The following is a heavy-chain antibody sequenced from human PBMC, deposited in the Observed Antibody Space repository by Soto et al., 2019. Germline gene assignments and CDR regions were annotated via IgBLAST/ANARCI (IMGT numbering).Heavy chain of an antibody. V-gene: IGHV3-48*01. Sequence: GGSLRLSCAASGFTFSSYSMNWVRQAPGKGLEWVSFISSSSSTIHYGDSVKGRFTISRDNAKKSLYLQMNSLRAEDTAVYYCAVGSLDWLVHDYWRQGPLVTVSS. CDR1: GFTFSSYS. D-gene: IGHD3-9*01. CDR3: AVGSLDWLVHDY. J-gene: IGHJ4*02. CDR2: ISSSSSTI.